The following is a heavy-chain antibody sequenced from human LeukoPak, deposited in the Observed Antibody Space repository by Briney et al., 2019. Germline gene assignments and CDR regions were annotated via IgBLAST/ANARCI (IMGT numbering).Heavy chain of an antibody. V-gene: IGHV4-59*12. J-gene: IGHJ4*02. CDR3: ARGVGLLWFGELFYPLFDY. Sequence: PSETLSLTCTVSGGSISSYYWSWIRQPPGKGLEWIGYIYYSGSTNYNPSLKSRVTISVDTSKNQFSLKLSSVTAADTAVYYCARGVGLLWFGELFYPLFDYWGQGTLVIVSS. CDR1: GGSISSYY. D-gene: IGHD3-10*01. CDR2: IYYSGST.